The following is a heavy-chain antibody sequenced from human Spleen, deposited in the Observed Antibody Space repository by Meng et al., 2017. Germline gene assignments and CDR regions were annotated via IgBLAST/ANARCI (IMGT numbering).Heavy chain of an antibody. J-gene: IGHJ4*02. D-gene: IGHD3-9*01. V-gene: IGHV4-61*01. CDR3: ARVPATRYFDWLLKGGFDY. CDR1: GGSVSRGPDY. CDR2: MYYSGNH. Sequence: SETLSLTCTVSGGSVSRGPDYWSWIRQPPGKGLEWVGYMYYSGNHYYNPSLQSRVIISVDTTKNQFSLKLSSVAAADRAVYYCARVPATRYFDWLLKGGFDYWGQGTLVTVSS.